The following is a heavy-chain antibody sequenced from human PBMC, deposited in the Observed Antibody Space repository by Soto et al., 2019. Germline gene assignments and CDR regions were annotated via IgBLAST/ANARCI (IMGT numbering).Heavy chain of an antibody. D-gene: IGHD1-26*01. CDR1: GFTFSTYA. CDR2: ISGSGGRT. CDR3: AKGGYFFYYGVDV. Sequence: GGSLRLSCAASGFTFSTYAMSWVRQAPGKGLEWVSSISGSGGRTHYAESVKGRFTISRDNSENTLYLYMDSLRAEDTAAYYCAKGGYFFYYGVDVWGQGTTVTVSS. J-gene: IGHJ6*02. V-gene: IGHV3-23*01.